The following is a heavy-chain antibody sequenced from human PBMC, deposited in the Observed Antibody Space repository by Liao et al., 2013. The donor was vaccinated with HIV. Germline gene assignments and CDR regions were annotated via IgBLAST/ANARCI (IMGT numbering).Heavy chain of an antibody. J-gene: IGHJ6*03. D-gene: IGHD3-3*01. CDR2: IYTSGST. CDR1: GGSISSYY. CDR3: ARDKEHVDDFWSGYPYYYYYMDV. Sequence: QVRLQESGPGLVKPSKTLSLTCTVSGGSISSYYWSWIRQPAGKGLEWIGRIYTSGSTNYNPSLKSRVTMSLDTSKNQFSLKLSSVTAADTAVYYCARDKEHVDDFWSGYPYYYYYMDVWGKGTTVTVSS. V-gene: IGHV4-4*07.